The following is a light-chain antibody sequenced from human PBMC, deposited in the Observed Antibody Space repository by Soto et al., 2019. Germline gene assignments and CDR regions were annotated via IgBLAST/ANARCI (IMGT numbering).Light chain of an antibody. V-gene: IGKV3-20*01. CDR1: QSVSSNY. J-gene: IGKJ5*01. Sequence: EIVLTQSPGTLSLSPGERATLSCRASQSVSSNYLAWYQQKPGQAPRFLIYAASSRATDIPDRFSGSGSGTDFTLTISRLQPEDFAVYYCQQYGSSPLTFGQGTRLEVK. CDR3: QQYGSSPLT. CDR2: AAS.